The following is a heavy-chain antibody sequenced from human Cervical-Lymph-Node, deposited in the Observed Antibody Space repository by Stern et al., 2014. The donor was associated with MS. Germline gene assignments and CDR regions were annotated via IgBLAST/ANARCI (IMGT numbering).Heavy chain of an antibody. CDR3: ARHGDTSFVY. V-gene: IGHV4-59*08. Sequence: VQLEESGPGLVQPSETLSLTCTVSGGSISNYYWSWIRQPPGTGLEWIGYIYYIGTTNYNPSLKSRVTISVDTSKNQFSLRLSSVSVADTAVYYCARHGDTSFVYWGQGTLVTISS. D-gene: IGHD2-21*02. CDR1: GGSISNYY. CDR2: IYYIGTT. J-gene: IGHJ4*02.